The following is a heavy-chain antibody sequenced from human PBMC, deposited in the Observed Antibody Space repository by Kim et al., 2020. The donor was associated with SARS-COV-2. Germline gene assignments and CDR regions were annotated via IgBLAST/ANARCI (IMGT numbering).Heavy chain of an antibody. Sequence: GGSLRLSCAASGFTFSSYEMNWVRQAPGKGLEWVSYISSSGSTIYYADSVKGRFTISRDNAKNSLYLQMNSLRAEDTAVYYCAREVTFGGEDWFDPWGQGTLVTVSS. CDR2: ISSSGSTI. CDR1: GFTFSSYE. CDR3: AREVTFGGEDWFDP. D-gene: IGHD3-16*01. V-gene: IGHV3-48*03. J-gene: IGHJ5*02.